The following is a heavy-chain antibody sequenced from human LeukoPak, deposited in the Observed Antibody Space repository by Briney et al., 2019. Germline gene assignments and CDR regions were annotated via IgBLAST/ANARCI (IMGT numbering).Heavy chain of an antibody. CDR2: IRYDGSNK. J-gene: IGHJ4*02. Sequence: PGGSLRLSCAGSGFTFSSYGMHWVRQAPGKGLEWVAFIRYDGSNKFYADSVKGRFTISRDISKNTLYLQVNSLRAEDTAMYYCARDTGVRPRVTHFDYWGQGTLVTVSS. CDR1: GFTFSSYG. CDR3: ARDTGVRPRVTHFDY. D-gene: IGHD5-18*01. V-gene: IGHV3-30*02.